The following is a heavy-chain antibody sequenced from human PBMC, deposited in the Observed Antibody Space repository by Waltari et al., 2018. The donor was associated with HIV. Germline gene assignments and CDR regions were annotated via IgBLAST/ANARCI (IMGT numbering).Heavy chain of an antibody. CDR2: ISASGDTA. D-gene: IGHD4-17*01. CDR3: ARHGDYAEVRGYLDH. J-gene: IGHJ4*02. V-gene: IGHV3-23*04. CDR1: GFSFRTYA. Sequence: EVQLVESGGGLVQPGGSLSLSCAATGFSFRTYAVTWVRQAPGKGLQWLSSISASGDTADYADSVKGRFSISRDNSKNTLHLQMSSLRVEDTAVYYCARHGDYAEVRGYLDHWGLGTLVTVTS.